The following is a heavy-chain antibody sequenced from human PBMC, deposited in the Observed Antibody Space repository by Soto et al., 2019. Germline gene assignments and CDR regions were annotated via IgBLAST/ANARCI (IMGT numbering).Heavy chain of an antibody. D-gene: IGHD5-12*01. Sequence: VQLVQSGAEIKKTVASVMLSCKASGITYNTYAIHWVRQAPGQGLEWMGWINVGNGDTRYSQIFEGRVTLARDTSANTVYMDMGSLKTEDTGIYYCARAISGYVTWGQGTLVTVSS. CDR2: INVGNGDT. V-gene: IGHV1-3*01. CDR1: GITYNTYA. CDR3: ARAISGYVT. J-gene: IGHJ4*02.